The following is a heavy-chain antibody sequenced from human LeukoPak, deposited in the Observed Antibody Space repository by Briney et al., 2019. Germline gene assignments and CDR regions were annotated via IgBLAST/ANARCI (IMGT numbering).Heavy chain of an antibody. CDR3: AGYLLWFGPLPGDYYYGMDV. CDR1: GGSISSSSYY. D-gene: IGHD3-10*01. V-gene: IGHV4-39*02. J-gene: IGHJ6*02. CDR2: MYYSGNT. Sequence: PSETLSLTCTVSGGSISSSSYYWGWIRQPPGKGLEWIGSMYYSGNTYYNPSLKSRVTISVDTSKSHFSLKLSSVTAADTAVYYRAGYLLWFGPLPGDYYYGMDVWGQGTTVTVSS.